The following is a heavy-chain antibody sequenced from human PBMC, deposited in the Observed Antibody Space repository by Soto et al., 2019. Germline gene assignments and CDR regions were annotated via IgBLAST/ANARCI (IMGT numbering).Heavy chain of an antibody. CDR3: GKFRFSYDRGSSIDS. CDR1: GFTGSSYA. D-gene: IGHD6-6*01. V-gene: IGHV3-23*01. CDR2: IGTSDAET. Sequence: GAARSLSCAASGFTGSSYAMGWVREAPGKGLEWVSAIGTSDAETFYADSAKRRLTIYRANSRNTMYLQRNSLRHEDTALYYCGKFRFSYDRGSSIDSWRQG. J-gene: IGHJ4*02.